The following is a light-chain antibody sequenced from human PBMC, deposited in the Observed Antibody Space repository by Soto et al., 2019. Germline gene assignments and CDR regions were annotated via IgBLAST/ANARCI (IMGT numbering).Light chain of an antibody. J-gene: IGLJ1*01. V-gene: IGLV2-14*01. CDR2: EVS. CDR1: SSDVGGYNY. CDR3: SSYTSSSTLEG. Sequence: QSVLTQPASVSGPPGQSITISCTGTSSDVGGYNYASWYQQHPGKAPKLMIYEVSNRPSGVSNRFSGSKSGNTASLTISGLQAEDEADYYCSSYTSSSTLEGFGTGTKVTVL.